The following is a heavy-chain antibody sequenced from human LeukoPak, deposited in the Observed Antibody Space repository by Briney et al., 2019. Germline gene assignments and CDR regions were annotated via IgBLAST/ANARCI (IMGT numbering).Heavy chain of an antibody. J-gene: IGHJ4*02. V-gene: IGHV4-31*03. CDR3: ARGGDRRGFDY. CDR2: IYDSVTT. CDR1: GGSLSNVGYY. Sequence: SRTLSLTCTVSGGSLSNVGYYWSWIRQHPGKGLEWIGYIYDSVTTYYNPALQSRVTISVDTSVNKFSLKLRSLTAADTAVYYCARGGDRRGFDYWGQGTLVTVSS. D-gene: IGHD1-14*01.